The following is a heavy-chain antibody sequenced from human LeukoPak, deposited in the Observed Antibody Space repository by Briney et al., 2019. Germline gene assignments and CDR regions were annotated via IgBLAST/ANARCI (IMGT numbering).Heavy chain of an antibody. Sequence: GRSLRLSCAASGFTFNSYAMHWVRQAPGKGLEWVAVISYDGSNKYYADSVKGRFTISRDNSKNTLYLQMNSLRAEDTAVYYCARGNWLPHLIFVYWGQGTLVTVSS. J-gene: IGHJ4*02. D-gene: IGHD1-20*01. V-gene: IGHV3-30-3*01. CDR1: GFTFNSYA. CDR3: ARGNWLPHLIFVY. CDR2: ISYDGSNK.